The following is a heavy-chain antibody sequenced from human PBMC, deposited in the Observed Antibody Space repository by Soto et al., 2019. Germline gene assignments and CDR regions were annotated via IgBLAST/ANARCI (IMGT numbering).Heavy chain of an antibody. J-gene: IGHJ5*02. CDR1: GYTFTSYD. Sequence: QVQLVQSGAEVKKPGASVKVSCKASGYTFTSYDITWVRQATGQGLEWMGWMNPNSGNTGYAQKFQGRVTMTRNTSISTAYMELSNLRSEDTAVYYCARASITMVRGVIISSEIDPWGQGTLVTVSS. V-gene: IGHV1-8*01. CDR2: MNPNSGNT. D-gene: IGHD3-10*01. CDR3: ARASITMVRGVIISSEIDP.